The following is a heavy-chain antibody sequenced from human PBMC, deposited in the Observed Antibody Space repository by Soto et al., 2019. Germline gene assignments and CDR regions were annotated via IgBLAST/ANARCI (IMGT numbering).Heavy chain of an antibody. J-gene: IGHJ6*03. CDR3: ARAPTNKVPAAIYYYYCYYMDV. CDR1: GGSFSGYY. V-gene: IGHV4-34*01. D-gene: IGHD2-2*01. CDR2: INHSGST. Sequence: QVQLQQWGAGLLKPSETLSLTCAVYGGSFSGYYWSWIRQPPGQGLEWIGEINHSGSTNYNPSLKHRFTISVDTSKNQFALKLSSVTAADTAVYYCARAPTNKVPAAIYYYYCYYMDVWGKGTTVTVSS.